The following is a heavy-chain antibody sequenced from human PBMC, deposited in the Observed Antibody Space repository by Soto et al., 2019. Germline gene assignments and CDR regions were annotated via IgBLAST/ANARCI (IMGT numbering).Heavy chain of an antibody. CDR2: IYPGDSDT. J-gene: IGHJ5*02. V-gene: IGHV5-51*01. Sequence: GESLKISCKGSGYSFTSYWIGWVRQMPGKGLEWMGIIYPGDSDTRYSPSFQGQVTISADKSISTAYLQGSSLKASDTAMYYCARLPTYSSGYYPKYNWFDPWGQGTLVTVSS. D-gene: IGHD3-22*01. CDR1: GYSFTSYW. CDR3: ARLPTYSSGYYPKYNWFDP.